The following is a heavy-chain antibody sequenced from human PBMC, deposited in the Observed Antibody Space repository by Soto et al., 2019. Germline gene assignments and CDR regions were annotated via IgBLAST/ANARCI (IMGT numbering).Heavy chain of an antibody. CDR2: IYYIGST. V-gene: IGHV4-39*07. J-gene: IGHJ5*02. CDR3: ASRGWDSQSPHAVLRENWFDP. CDR1: GGSISSISYY. Sequence: SETLSLTCTVSGGSISSISYYRGRIRQPPGKGPEWIGSIYYIGSTYYNPSLKSRVTISVDTSKNQFSLKLSSVTAADTAVYYCASRGWDSQSPHAVLRENWFDPWVQGTLVTISS. D-gene: IGHD3-10*01.